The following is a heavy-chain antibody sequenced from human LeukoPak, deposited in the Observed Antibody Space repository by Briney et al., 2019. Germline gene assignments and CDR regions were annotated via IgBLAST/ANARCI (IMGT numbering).Heavy chain of an antibody. CDR3: ARDRYCSSTSCYLYNYYGMDV. J-gene: IGHJ6*02. CDR2: ISSSSSPI. CDR1: GFTFSSYS. D-gene: IGHD2-2*01. V-gene: IGHV3-48*02. Sequence: PGGSLRLSCAASGFTFSSYSMNWVRQAPGKGLEWVSYISSSSSPIYYADSVKGRFIISRDKAKNSLSLQMNSLRDEDTAVYYCARDRYCSSTSCYLYNYYGMDVWGQGTTVTVSS.